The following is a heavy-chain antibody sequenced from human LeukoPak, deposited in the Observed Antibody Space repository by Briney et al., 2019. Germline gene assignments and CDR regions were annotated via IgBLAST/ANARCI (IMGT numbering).Heavy chain of an antibody. J-gene: IGHJ4*02. CDR3: ARGEAAAGTDY. CDR1: GGTFSSYA. Sequence: GASVKVSCKASGGTFSSYAISWVRQAPGQGLEWMGIINPSGGSTSYAQKFQGRVTMTRDTSTSTVYMELSSLRSEDTAVYYCARGEAAAGTDYWGQGTLVTVSS. CDR2: INPSGGST. D-gene: IGHD6-13*01. V-gene: IGHV1-46*01.